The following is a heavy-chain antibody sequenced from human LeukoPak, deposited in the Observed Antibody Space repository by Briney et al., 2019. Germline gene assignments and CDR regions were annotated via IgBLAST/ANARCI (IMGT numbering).Heavy chain of an antibody. V-gene: IGHV3-9*01. CDR1: GFTFDDYA. Sequence: PGGSLRLSCTASGFTFDDYAIPWVRQAPGKGLERVSGISWNSGTILYADSVKGRFTISRDNARNSVFLQMNSLRPEDTALYHCAKVNSSGYYYDLWGQGTLVTVSS. J-gene: IGHJ5*02. D-gene: IGHD3-22*01. CDR3: AKVNSSGYYYDL. CDR2: ISWNSGTI.